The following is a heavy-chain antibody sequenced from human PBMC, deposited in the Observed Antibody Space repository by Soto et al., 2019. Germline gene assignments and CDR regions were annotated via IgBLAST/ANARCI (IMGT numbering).Heavy chain of an antibody. D-gene: IGHD4-17*01. CDR1: EFTFSTYA. V-gene: IGHV3-23*01. CDR3: AKDPTGDYIGTFDS. Sequence: EVQLLESGGGLVRPGGSLRLSCVGSEFTFSTYAMTWVRQAPGKGLEWVSGISVGGGITKYADSVKGRFTISRDNSKNTLYLQMNSLRAEDTARYYCAKDPTGDYIGTFDSWGQGTLVTVSS. J-gene: IGHJ4*02. CDR2: ISVGGGIT.